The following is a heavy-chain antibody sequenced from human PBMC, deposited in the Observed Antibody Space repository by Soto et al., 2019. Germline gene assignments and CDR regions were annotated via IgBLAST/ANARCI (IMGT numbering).Heavy chain of an antibody. CDR2: ISSGNSYI. Sequence: PGGTRRLSCAASGFTFSSYIMTWVRQAPGKGLEWVSSISSGNSYIYYADSVKGRFTISRDDANNSLYLQMNSLRADDTAVYYCARGSTMTTCWGQGARVTAPQ. V-gene: IGHV3-21*05. CDR3: ARGSTMTTC. J-gene: IGHJ4*02. CDR1: GFTFSSYI. D-gene: IGHD4-17*01.